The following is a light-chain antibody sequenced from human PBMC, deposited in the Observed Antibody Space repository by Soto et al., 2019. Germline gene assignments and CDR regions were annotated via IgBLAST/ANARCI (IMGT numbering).Light chain of an antibody. CDR1: QTINRSF. V-gene: IGKV3-20*01. J-gene: IGKJ1*01. CDR2: GAS. CDR3: QQYGNSPRT. Sequence: EIVLTQSPGTLSLSPGERVSLSCRASQTINRSFLAWYQQKLGQAPRLLIYGASSRATGVPDRFSGSGSGTDFTLTISRLEPGDFAGYYCQQYGNSPRTFGQGTKVEIK.